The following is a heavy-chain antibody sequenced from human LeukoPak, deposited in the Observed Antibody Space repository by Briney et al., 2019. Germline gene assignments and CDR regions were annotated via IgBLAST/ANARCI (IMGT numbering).Heavy chain of an antibody. CDR2: INHSGLT. Sequence: SETLSLTCGVYGGSYSDYYWSWIRQPPGKGLEWIGEINHSGLTNYNPSLKSRVTISLDTSKNQFSLKLSSVTAADTAVYYCARDTYYYGSGTYYFNYWGQGTLVTVSS. CDR3: ARDTYYYGSGTYYFNY. D-gene: IGHD3-10*01. CDR1: GGSYSDYY. J-gene: IGHJ4*02. V-gene: IGHV4-34*01.